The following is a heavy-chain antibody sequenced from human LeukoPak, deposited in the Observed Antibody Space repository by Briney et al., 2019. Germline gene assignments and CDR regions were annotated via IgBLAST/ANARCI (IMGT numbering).Heavy chain of an antibody. D-gene: IGHD6-13*01. V-gene: IGHV4-39*01. Sequence: SETLSLTCTVSGGSISSSSYYWGWIRQPPGKGLEWIGNIYYSGSTYYNPSLKSRVTISVDTSKNQFSLKLSSVTAADTAVYYCARQPLYSSSWHANNWFDPWGQGTLVTVSS. CDR3: ARQPLYSSSWHANNWFDP. CDR1: GGSISSSSYY. CDR2: IYYSGST. J-gene: IGHJ5*02.